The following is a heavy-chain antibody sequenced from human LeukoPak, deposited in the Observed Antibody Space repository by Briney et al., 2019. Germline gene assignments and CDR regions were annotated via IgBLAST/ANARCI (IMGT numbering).Heavy chain of an antibody. Sequence: SETLSLTCAVSGYSISSGYYWGWIRQPPGKGLEWIGSIYHSGSTYYNPSLKSRVTISVDTSKNQFSLKLSSVTAADTAVYYCARALGFGESTDAFDIWGQGTMVTVSS. J-gene: IGHJ3*02. CDR1: GYSISSGYY. CDR3: ARALGFGESTDAFDI. D-gene: IGHD3-10*01. CDR2: IYHSGST. V-gene: IGHV4-38-2*01.